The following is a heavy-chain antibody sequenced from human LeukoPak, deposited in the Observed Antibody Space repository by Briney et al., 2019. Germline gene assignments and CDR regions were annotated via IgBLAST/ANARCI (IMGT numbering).Heavy chain of an antibody. CDR2: ISAYNGNT. CDR3: ARGGTMVRGVIIGRYYYYYGMDV. V-gene: IGHV1-18*01. D-gene: IGHD3-10*01. Sequence: ASVKVSRKASGYTFTSYGISWVRQAPGQGLEWMGWISAYNGNTNYAQKLQGRVTMTTDTSTSTAYMELRSLRSEDTAVYYCARGGTMVRGVIIGRYYYYYGMDVWGQGTTVTVSS. J-gene: IGHJ6*02. CDR1: GYTFTSYG.